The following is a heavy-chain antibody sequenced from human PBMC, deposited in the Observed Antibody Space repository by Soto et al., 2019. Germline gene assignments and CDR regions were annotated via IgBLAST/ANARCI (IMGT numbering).Heavy chain of an antibody. CDR2: INHSGST. CDR1: GGSISSGDYY. D-gene: IGHD3-9*01. V-gene: IGHV4-30-4*01. J-gene: IGHJ4*02. CDR3: ARGLRILTGYYIGSRGVSDDY. Sequence: SETLSLTCTVSGGSISSGDYYWSWIRQPPGKGLEWIGEINHSGSTNYNPSLKSRVTISVDTSKNQFSLKLSSVTAADTAVYYCARGLRILTGYYIGSRGVSDDYWGQGTLVTVSS.